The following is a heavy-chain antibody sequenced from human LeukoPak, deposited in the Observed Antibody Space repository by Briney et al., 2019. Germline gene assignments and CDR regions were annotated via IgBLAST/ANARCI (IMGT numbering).Heavy chain of an antibody. D-gene: IGHD3-10*01. CDR2: IYYSGST. CDR1: GGSISSSSYY. Sequence: SSETLSLTCTVSGGSISSSSYYWSWIRQPPGKGLEWIGYIYYSGSTNYKPSLKSRVTISVDTSKNQFSLKLSSVTAADTAVYYCARGGYYGSGNDFRFDPWGQGTLVTVSS. CDR3: ARGGYYGSGNDFRFDP. J-gene: IGHJ5*02. V-gene: IGHV4-61*01.